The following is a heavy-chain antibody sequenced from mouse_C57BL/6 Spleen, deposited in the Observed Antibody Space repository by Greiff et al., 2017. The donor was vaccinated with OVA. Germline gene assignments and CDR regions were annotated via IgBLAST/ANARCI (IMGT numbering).Heavy chain of an antibody. Sequence: EVQRVESGGGLVKPGGSLKLSCAASGFTFSDYGMHWVRQAPEKGLEWVAYISSGSSTIYYADTLKGRFTISRDNAKNTRFLQMTRLRSEDTAMYYCARNDYDEVVAYWGQGTLVTVSA. V-gene: IGHV5-17*01. CDR3: ARNDYDEVVAY. CDR1: GFTFSDYG. D-gene: IGHD2-4*01. CDR2: ISSGSSTI. J-gene: IGHJ3*01.